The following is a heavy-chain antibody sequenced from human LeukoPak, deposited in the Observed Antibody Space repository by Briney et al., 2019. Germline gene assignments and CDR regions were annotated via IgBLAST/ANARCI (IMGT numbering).Heavy chain of an antibody. Sequence: ASVKVSCKASGYTFTGYYMHWVRQAPGQGLEWMGWINPKSGGTNYAQNFQGRVTMTRDTSISTAYMELSGLRSDDRAVYYCVRDAIAAAGTGGWGQGTLVTVPS. J-gene: IGHJ4*02. V-gene: IGHV1-2*02. CDR1: GYTFTGYY. CDR2: INPKSGGT. D-gene: IGHD6-13*01. CDR3: VRDAIAAAGTGG.